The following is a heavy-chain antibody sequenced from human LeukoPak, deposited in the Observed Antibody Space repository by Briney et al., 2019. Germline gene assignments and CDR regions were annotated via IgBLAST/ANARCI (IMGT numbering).Heavy chain of an antibody. CDR3: ARTRWFGSNWFDP. CDR2: INHSGST. J-gene: IGHJ5*02. V-gene: IGHV4-34*01. Sequence: KPSETLSLTCAVYGGSFSGYHWSWIRQPPGKGLEWIGEINHSGSTNYNPSLKSRVTISVDTSKNQFSLKLSSVTAADTAVYYCARTRWFGSNWFDPWGQGTLVTVSS. CDR1: GGSFSGYH. D-gene: IGHD3-10*01.